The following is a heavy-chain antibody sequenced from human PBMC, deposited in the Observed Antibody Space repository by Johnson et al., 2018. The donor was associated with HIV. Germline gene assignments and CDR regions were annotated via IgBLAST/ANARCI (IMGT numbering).Heavy chain of an antibody. CDR1: GFTFSDYY. V-gene: IGHV3-11*04. J-gene: IGHJ3*02. CDR3: VKDRGSPWIRAAFDI. D-gene: IGHD1-26*01. CDR2: ISSSGSNI. Sequence: QVQLVESGGGLVKPGGSLRLSCAASGFTFSDYYMSWIRKAPGQGLEWVSDISSSGSNIYYADSVKGRFTISRDNAKNTLYLQMNSLRPEDTAVYYCVKDRGSPWIRAAFDIWGQGTMVTVSS.